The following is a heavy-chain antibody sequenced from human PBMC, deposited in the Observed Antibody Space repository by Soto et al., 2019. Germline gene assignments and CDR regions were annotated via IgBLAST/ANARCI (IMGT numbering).Heavy chain of an antibody. CDR3: ARETRTGGFGGGYFDL. D-gene: IGHD3-10*01. CDR2: VHRNGSA. Sequence: QVQLQESGPGLVKPSGTLSLTCGVSGGSITTDHWWSWVRQSPEKGLEWMGGVHRNGSANYNPSNKKGCIITIGNSTADFALKMNSRTAADAAVYYCARETRTGGFGGGYFDLWGRGTLVFVSS. CDR1: GGSITTDHW. V-gene: IGHV4-4*02. J-gene: IGHJ2*01.